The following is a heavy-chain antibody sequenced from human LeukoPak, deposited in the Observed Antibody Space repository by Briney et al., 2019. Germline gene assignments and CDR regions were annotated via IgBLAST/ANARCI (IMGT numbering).Heavy chain of an antibody. CDR2: IRYDGSNK. Sequence: GGSLRLSCAASGFTFSNAWMSWVRQAPGKGLEWVAFIRYDGSNKYYADSVKGRFTISRDNSKNTLYLQMNSLRAEDTAVYYCANPKPYCSSTSCSGEKSLWGQGTLVTVSS. V-gene: IGHV3-30*02. J-gene: IGHJ4*02. CDR1: GFTFSNAW. CDR3: ANPKPYCSSTSCSGEKSL. D-gene: IGHD2-2*01.